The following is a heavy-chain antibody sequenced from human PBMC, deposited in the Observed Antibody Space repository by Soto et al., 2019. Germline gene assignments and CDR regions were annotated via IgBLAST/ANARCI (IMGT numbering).Heavy chain of an antibody. V-gene: IGHV3-23*01. CDR1: GFTFSSYA. CDR2: ISGSGGST. D-gene: IGHD6-19*01. Sequence: LRLSCAASGFTFSSYAMSWVRQAPGKGLEWVSAISGSGGSTYYADSVKGRFTISRDNSKNTLYLQMNSLRAEDTAVYYCAKDSGGSSGWYSLFDYWGQGTLVTVSS. CDR3: AKDSGGSSGWYSLFDY. J-gene: IGHJ4*02.